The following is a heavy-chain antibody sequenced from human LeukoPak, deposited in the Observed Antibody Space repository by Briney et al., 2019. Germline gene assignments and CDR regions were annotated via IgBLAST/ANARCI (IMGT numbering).Heavy chain of an antibody. V-gene: IGHV4-34*01. Sequence: SSETLSLTCAVYGESFNDYYWSWIRQPPGKGLQWIGEINHSGTAPYTPSLKSRAAISVDTSKKQFSLRMTSVTAADTAVYFCARGRIVSPSRWGRIYSDMDVWGQGTTVTVSS. CDR1: GESFNDYY. CDR2: INHSGTA. D-gene: IGHD2-21*01. J-gene: IGHJ6*02. CDR3: ARGRIVSPSRWGRIYSDMDV.